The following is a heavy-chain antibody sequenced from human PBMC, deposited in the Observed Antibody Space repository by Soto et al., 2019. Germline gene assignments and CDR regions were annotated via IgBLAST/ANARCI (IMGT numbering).Heavy chain of an antibody. Sequence: QVQLVESGGGVVQPGRSLRLSCAASGFTFSSYGMHWVRQAPGKGLEWVAVIWYDGSNKYYADSVKGRFTISRDNSKNTLYLQMNSLRAEDTAVYYCARDLHMLAAVYYFDYWGQGTLVTVSS. J-gene: IGHJ4*02. V-gene: IGHV3-33*01. D-gene: IGHD2-15*01. CDR1: GFTFSSYG. CDR2: IWYDGSNK. CDR3: ARDLHMLAAVYYFDY.